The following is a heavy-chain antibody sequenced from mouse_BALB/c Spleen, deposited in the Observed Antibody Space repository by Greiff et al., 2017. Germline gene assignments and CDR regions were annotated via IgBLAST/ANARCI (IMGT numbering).Heavy chain of an antibody. CDR1: GYTFTSYW. CDR3: ARGGGSYWYFDV. V-gene: IGHV1-69*02. CDR2: IDPSDSYT. J-gene: IGHJ1*01. Sequence: VQLQQPGAELVKPGASVKLSCKASGYTFTSYWMHWVKQRPGQGLEWIGEIDPSDSYTNYNQKFKGKATLTVDKSSSTAYMQLSSLTSEDSAVYYCARGGGSYWYFDVWGAGTTVTVSS.